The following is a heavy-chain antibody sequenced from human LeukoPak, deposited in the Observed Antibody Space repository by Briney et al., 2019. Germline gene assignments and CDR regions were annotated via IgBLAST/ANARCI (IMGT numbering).Heavy chain of an antibody. Sequence: SQTLSLTCTVSGGSISSGGYYWSWIRQPPGKGLEWIGYIYHSGSTYYNPSLKSRVTISVDTSKNQLSLRLTSVTAADTAVYYCARHRIVQIVVVPAAPPGWFDPWGQGTLVTVSS. D-gene: IGHD2-2*01. CDR1: GGSISSGGYY. V-gene: IGHV4-30-2*01. J-gene: IGHJ5*02. CDR3: ARHRIVQIVVVPAAPPGWFDP. CDR2: IYHSGST.